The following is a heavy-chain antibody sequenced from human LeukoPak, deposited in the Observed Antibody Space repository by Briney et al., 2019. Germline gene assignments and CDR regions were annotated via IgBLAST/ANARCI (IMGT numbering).Heavy chain of an antibody. Sequence: SETLSLTCTVSGGSISSSGYYWGWIRQPPGKGLEWIGSIYYSGSTYYNPSLKSRVTISVDTSKNQFSLKLSSVTAADTAVYYCATSLMITFGGVIAPDDAFDIWGQGTMVTVSS. CDR3: ATSLMITFGGVIAPDDAFDI. D-gene: IGHD3-16*02. J-gene: IGHJ3*02. V-gene: IGHV4-39*07. CDR1: GGSISSSGYY. CDR2: IYYSGST.